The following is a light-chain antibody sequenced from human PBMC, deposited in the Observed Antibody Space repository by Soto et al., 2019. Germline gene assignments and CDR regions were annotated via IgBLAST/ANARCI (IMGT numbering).Light chain of an antibody. CDR3: QQYGSSPT. CDR1: QSVSSHY. J-gene: IGKJ4*01. CDR2: GAS. Sequence: EIVLTQSPGTLSLSPGERATLSCRASQSVSSHYLAWYQQKPGQAPRLLIYGASTRATGTPDRFSGSGSGTDFTLTITRLEPEDFAVYSCQQYGSSPTFGGGTKVDIK. V-gene: IGKV3-20*01.